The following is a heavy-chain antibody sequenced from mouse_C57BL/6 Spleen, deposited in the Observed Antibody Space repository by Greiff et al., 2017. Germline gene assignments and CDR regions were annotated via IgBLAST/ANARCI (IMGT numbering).Heavy chain of an antibody. CDR1: GYTFTDYY. CDR2: IYPGSGNT. J-gene: IGHJ2*01. Sequence: VQLQQSGAELVRPGASVKLSCKASGYTFTDYYINWVKQRPGQGLEWIARIYPGSGNTYYNEKFKGKATLTAEKSSSTAYMQLSSLTSEDSAVYFCARDWAGSSFGDYWGQGTTLTVSS. V-gene: IGHV1-76*01. D-gene: IGHD1-1*01. CDR3: ARDWAGSSFGDY.